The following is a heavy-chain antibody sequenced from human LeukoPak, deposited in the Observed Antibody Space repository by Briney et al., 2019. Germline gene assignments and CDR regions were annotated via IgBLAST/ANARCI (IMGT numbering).Heavy chain of an antibody. CDR1: SESFSTYY. V-gene: IGHV4-34*01. CDR2: INHSGST. J-gene: IGHJ4*02. CDR3: ARSTKGTGCSSTSCYSPQDFDY. Sequence: SETLSLTCAVYSESFSTYYWNWIRQPPGKGLEWIGEINHSGSTTYNPSLKSRVTMSVDTSKNQFSLKLSSVTAADTAVYYCARSTKGTGCSSTSCYSPQDFDYWGQGTLVTVSS. D-gene: IGHD2-2*01.